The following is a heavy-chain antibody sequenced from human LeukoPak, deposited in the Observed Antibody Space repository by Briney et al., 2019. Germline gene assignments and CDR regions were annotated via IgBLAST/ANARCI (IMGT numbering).Heavy chain of an antibody. CDR2: IRYDGSNK. D-gene: IGHD6-13*01. V-gene: IGHV3-30*02. J-gene: IGHJ6*03. Sequence: GGSLRLSCAASGFTFSTYAMTWVRQAPGKGLEWVAFIRYDGSNKYYADSVKGRFTISRDNSKNTLYLQMNSLRAEDTAVYYCAKGGYSSSWSYYYYYMDVWGKGTTVTVSS. CDR1: GFTFSTYA. CDR3: AKGGYSSSWSYYYYYMDV.